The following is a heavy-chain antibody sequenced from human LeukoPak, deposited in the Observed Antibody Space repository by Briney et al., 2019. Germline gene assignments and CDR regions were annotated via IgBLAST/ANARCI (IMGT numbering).Heavy chain of an antibody. D-gene: IGHD5-12*01. V-gene: IGHV3-23*01. CDR1: GFTFIRYA. CDR3: TARLRNHFDY. CDR2: ISGSGGST. Sequence: GGSLRLSCAASGFTFIRYAMSWVRQPPGKGLEWVSAISGSGGSTYYAGSVKGRFTISRDDSQSIVYLQMDSLRAEDTALYYCTARLRNHFDYWGQGTQVTVSS. J-gene: IGHJ4*02.